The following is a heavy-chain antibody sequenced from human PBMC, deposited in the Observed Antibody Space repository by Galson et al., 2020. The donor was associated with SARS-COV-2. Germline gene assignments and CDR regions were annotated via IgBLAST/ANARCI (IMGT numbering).Heavy chain of an antibody. CDR3: ARSRLYGLGTYYKDYYYYGMDV. V-gene: IGHV4-59*01. D-gene: IGHD3-10*01. Sequence: SETLSLTCTVSGGSISSYCWSWIRQSPGKGLEWIGYIYDSGSTNYNPSLKSRVTISVDTSKNQLFLKVNSVTAADTAVYYCARSRLYGLGTYYKDYYYYGMDVWGQGTTVTVSS. CDR2: IYDSGST. CDR1: GGSISSYC. J-gene: IGHJ6*02.